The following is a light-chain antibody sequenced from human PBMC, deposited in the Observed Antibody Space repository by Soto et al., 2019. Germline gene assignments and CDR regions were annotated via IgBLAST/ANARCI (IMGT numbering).Light chain of an antibody. CDR3: QQRNSSPLVT. V-gene: IGKV3D-15*01. J-gene: IGKJ5*01. CDR2: GAF. CDR1: QSVRSN. Sequence: EIVMTQSPATRSVSPGRIATFSCRASQSVRSNLAWYQQKPGQAPRLLIYGAFNRATGIPDRFSGSGSGTDFTLTISSLEPEDFAVYYCQQRNSSPLVTFGQGTRLEIK.